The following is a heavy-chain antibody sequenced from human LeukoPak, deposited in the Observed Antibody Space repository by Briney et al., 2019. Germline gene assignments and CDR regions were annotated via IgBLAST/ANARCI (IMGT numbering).Heavy chain of an antibody. J-gene: IGHJ3*02. Sequence: SETLSLTCTVSGGSISSSSYYWGWIRQPPGKGLEWIGSIYYSGSTYYNPSLKSRVTISVDTSKNQFSLKLSSVTAADTAVYYCARDPTTVVTPGAFDIWGQGTMVTVSS. D-gene: IGHD4-23*01. CDR2: IYYSGST. V-gene: IGHV4-39*07. CDR3: ARDPTTVVTPGAFDI. CDR1: GGSISSSSYY.